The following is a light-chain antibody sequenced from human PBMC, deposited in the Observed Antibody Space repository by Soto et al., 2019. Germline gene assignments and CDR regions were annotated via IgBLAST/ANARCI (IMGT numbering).Light chain of an antibody. CDR1: QSVSSSS. Sequence: EIVLTQSPGTLSLSPGERATLSCRASQSVSSSSLAWYQQKPGQAPRLLISGASTRATGIPDRFSGSGSGTDFTLSISRLEPEDFAVYYCHHYGTAWTFGQGTKV. CDR3: HHYGTAWT. J-gene: IGKJ1*01. CDR2: GAS. V-gene: IGKV3-20*01.